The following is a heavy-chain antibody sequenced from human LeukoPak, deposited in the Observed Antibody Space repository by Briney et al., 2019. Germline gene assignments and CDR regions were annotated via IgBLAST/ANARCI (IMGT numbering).Heavy chain of an antibody. CDR2: IWYDGSYK. V-gene: IGHV3-33*01. J-gene: IGHJ4*02. D-gene: IGHD2-2*02. Sequence: GGSLRLSCAASGFTFSTYGMHWVSQAPGKGLEWVAIIWYDGSYKYYADSVKGRFTISRDNSKNTLYLQMNSLRVEDTAVYYCARSFCTSTSCHNDYWGQGTLVAVTS. CDR1: GFTFSTYG. CDR3: ARSFCTSTSCHNDY.